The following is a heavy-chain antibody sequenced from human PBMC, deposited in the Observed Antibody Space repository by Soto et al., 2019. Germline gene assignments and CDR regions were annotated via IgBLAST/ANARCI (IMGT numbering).Heavy chain of an antibody. J-gene: IGHJ4*02. CDR1: GGSLSGYY. V-gene: IGHV4-34*01. CDR2: VKDGGHT. Sequence: QVQLQQWGAGLLKPSETLSLNCAVTGGSLSGYYWSWIRQPPGKGLERIGEVKDGGHTNYSPSLRGRVTISSDTSNNQFSLSLNSVTAADTGVYYCARGQEGVVATHWDQGSLVTVSS. D-gene: IGHD5-12*01. CDR3: ARGQEGVVATH.